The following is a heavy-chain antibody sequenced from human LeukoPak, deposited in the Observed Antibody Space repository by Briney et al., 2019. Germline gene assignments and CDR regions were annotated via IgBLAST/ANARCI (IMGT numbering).Heavy chain of an antibody. CDR2: ISPDNGNT. J-gene: IGHJ4*02. CDR1: GYTFGTSS. D-gene: IGHD3-10*01. V-gene: IGHV1-18*01. Sequence: GASVKVSCKAFGYTFGTSSISWLRQAPGQRLEWMGWISPDNGNTQYAQGVQGRVTMTTDTSTSTAYMELRSLRSDDTAVYYCARGLLTSFDYWGQGTLVTVSS. CDR3: ARGLLTSFDY.